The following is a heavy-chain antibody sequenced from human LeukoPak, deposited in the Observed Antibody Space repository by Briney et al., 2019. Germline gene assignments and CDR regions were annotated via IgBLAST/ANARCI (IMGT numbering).Heavy chain of an antibody. CDR3: ARDHNYYGSGRYVSQAFDI. CDR2: ISAYNGNT. D-gene: IGHD3-10*01. CDR1: GYTFTSYG. Sequence: ASVKVSCKASGYTFTSYGISWVRQAPGQGLEWMGWISAYNGNTNYAEKLQCRVTMTTDSSTRTAYMEWRSLRSDAAAVYYCARDHNYYGSGRYVSQAFDIWGQGTMVTVSS. V-gene: IGHV1-18*01. J-gene: IGHJ3*02.